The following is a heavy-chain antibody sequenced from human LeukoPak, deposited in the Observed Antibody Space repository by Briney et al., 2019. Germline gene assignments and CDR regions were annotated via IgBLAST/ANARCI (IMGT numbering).Heavy chain of an antibody. CDR2: ISYSENT. CDR1: GGSFSSSY. D-gene: IGHD5-12*01. J-gene: IGHJ4*02. Sequence: SETLSLICTVSGGSFSSSYWSWIRQPPGKGLEWIGYISYSENTKYNPSLKSRVTISVDTSQSQFSLKLTSVTAADTAVYHCARAPWRTFFVYWGQGNLVTVSS. CDR3: ARAPWRTFFVY. V-gene: IGHV4-59*01.